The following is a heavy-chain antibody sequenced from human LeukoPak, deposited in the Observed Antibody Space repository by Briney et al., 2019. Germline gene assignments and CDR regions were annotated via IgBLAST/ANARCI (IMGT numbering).Heavy chain of an antibody. J-gene: IGHJ6*02. CDR3: ATEHSSSWYNGMDV. CDR1: GYTLTELS. D-gene: IGHD6-13*01. CDR2: FDPEDGEI. Sequence: ASVKVSCKVSGYTLTELSMHWVRQAPGKGLEWMGGFDPEDGEIIYAQKFQGRVTMTEDTSTDTAYMELSSLRSEDTAVYYCATEHSSSWYNGMDVWGQGTTVTVSS. V-gene: IGHV1-24*01.